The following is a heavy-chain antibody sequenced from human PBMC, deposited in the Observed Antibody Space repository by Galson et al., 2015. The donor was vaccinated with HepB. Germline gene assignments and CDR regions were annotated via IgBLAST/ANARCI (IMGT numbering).Heavy chain of an antibody. CDR2: ISSSSATI. J-gene: IGHJ4*02. CDR1: GFTFSSYT. Sequence: SLRLSCAASGFTFSSYTMNWVRQAPGKGLEWVSYISSSSATIYYADSVKGRFTISRDNAKNSLYLQMSTLRAEDTAVYFCARDRSPPDGSGTYAYFDYWGQGTLVTVYS. CDR3: ARDRSPPDGSGTYAYFDY. D-gene: IGHD3-10*01. V-gene: IGHV3-48*01.